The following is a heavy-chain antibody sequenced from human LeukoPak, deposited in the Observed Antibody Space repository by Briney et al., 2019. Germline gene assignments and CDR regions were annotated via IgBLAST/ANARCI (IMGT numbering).Heavy chain of an antibody. CDR2: MNPNSGNT. CDR1: GYTFTSYD. CDR3: ARPREPHYDFWSGYRYYYYYMDV. V-gene: IGHV1-8*01. Sequence: ASVKVSCKASGYTFTSYDINWVRQATGQGLAWMGWMNPNSGNTGYAQKFQGRVTMTRNTSISTAYMELSSLRSEDTAVYYCARPREPHYDFWSGYRYYYYYMDVWGKGTTVTVSS. D-gene: IGHD3-3*01. J-gene: IGHJ6*03.